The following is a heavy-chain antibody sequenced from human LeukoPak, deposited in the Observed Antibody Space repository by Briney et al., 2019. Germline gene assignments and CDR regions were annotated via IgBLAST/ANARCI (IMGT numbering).Heavy chain of an antibody. CDR3: ARPDEYSSSSGYYFDY. V-gene: IGHV4-34*01. D-gene: IGHD6-6*01. CDR1: GGSFSGYY. J-gene: IGHJ4*02. CDR2: INHSGST. Sequence: PSETLSLTCAVYGGSFSGYYWSWIRQPPGKGLEWIGEINHSGSTNYNPSLKSRVTISVDTSKIQFSLKLSSVTAADTAVYYCARPDEYSSSSGYYFDYWGQGTLVTVSS.